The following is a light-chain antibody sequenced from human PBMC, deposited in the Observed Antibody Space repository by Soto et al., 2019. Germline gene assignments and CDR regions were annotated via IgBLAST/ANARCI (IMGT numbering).Light chain of an antibody. CDR3: QQYGTTPRT. CDR1: QSVSSY. Sequence: VLTQSPGTLSLSPGERATLSCRASQSVSSYLAWYQQKPGQTPRLLIYDASSRATGIPDRFSGSGSGTDFTLTISRVEPEDFAVYYCQQYGTTPRTFGQGTKVEI. J-gene: IGKJ1*01. CDR2: DAS. V-gene: IGKV3-20*01.